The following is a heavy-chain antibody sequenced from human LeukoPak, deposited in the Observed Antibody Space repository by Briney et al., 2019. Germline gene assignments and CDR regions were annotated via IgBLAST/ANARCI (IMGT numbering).Heavy chain of an antibody. J-gene: IGHJ4*02. V-gene: IGHV3-21*01. CDR2: IDYDSSHI. Sequence: KAGGSLRLSCAASGFTFNTSAMNWVRQVPGKGLEWVSSIDYDSSHIYYAASVRGRFTISRDNARDSVYLQMDSLRVEDTAVYYCTRDPLRYLRVGHYDYWGQGTLVAVSS. CDR1: GFTFNTSA. D-gene: IGHD3-9*01. CDR3: TRDPLRYLRVGHYDY.